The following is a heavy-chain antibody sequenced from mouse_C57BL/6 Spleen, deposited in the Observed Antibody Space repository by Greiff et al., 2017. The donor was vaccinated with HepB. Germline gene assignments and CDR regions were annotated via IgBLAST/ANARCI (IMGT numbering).Heavy chain of an antibody. J-gene: IGHJ3*01. CDR2: INPSSGYT. CDR3: ARGGYYDYEGWFAY. D-gene: IGHD2-4*01. V-gene: IGHV1-4*01. CDR1: GYTFTSYT. Sequence: VMLVESGAELARPGASVKMSCKASGYTFTSYTMHWVKQRPGQGLEWIGYINPSSGYTKYNQKFKDKATLTADKSSSTAYMQLSSLTSEDSAVYYCARGGYYDYEGWFAYWGQGTLVTVSA.